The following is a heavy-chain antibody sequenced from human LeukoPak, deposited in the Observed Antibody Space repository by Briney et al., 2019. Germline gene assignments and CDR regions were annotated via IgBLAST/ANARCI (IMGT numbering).Heavy chain of an antibody. D-gene: IGHD2-2*01. Sequence: SETLSLTCTVSGGSISSYYWSWIRQPPGKGLEWIGYIYYSGSTSYNPSLKSRVTISVDTSKNQFSLKLNSVTAADTAVYYCAREPRYCSRTTSCYHANYFYYMDVWGKGTTVTVS. CDR2: IYYSGST. V-gene: IGHV4-59*01. J-gene: IGHJ6*03. CDR3: AREPRYCSRTTSCYHANYFYYMDV. CDR1: GGSISSYY.